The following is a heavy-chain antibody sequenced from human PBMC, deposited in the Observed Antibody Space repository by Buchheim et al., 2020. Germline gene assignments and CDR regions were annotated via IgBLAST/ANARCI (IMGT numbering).Heavy chain of an antibody. Sequence: EVQLVQSGAEVKKPGESLKISCKGSGYNFASYWNGWVRQMPGKGLEWMGIIYPGDSDTRYSPSFQGQVTISADKSISTAYPQWSNLKASDTAMYYCARHEDFWSGYYPFDDWGQGTL. V-gene: IGHV5-51*01. CDR1: GYNFASYW. CDR3: ARHEDFWSGYYPFDD. J-gene: IGHJ4*02. CDR2: IYPGDSDT. D-gene: IGHD3-3*01.